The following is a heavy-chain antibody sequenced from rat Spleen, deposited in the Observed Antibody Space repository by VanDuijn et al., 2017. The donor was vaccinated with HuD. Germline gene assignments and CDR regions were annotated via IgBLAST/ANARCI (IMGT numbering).Heavy chain of an antibody. Sequence: EVQLVESDGGLVQPGRSLKLSCAASEFTFSNYDMAWVRQAPTKGLEWVTSISYDGSTPYYRNSVRGRFTISRDNAKSTLYLQMDSLRSEDTATYYCARHGPGTWYFDFWGPGTMVTVSS. CDR2: ISYDGSTP. CDR1: EFTFSNYD. V-gene: IGHV5-29*01. CDR3: ARHGPGTWYFDF. J-gene: IGHJ1*01. D-gene: IGHD5-1*01.